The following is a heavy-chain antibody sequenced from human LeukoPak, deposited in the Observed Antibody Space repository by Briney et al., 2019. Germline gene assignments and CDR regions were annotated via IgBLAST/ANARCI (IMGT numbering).Heavy chain of an antibody. J-gene: IGHJ5*01. D-gene: IGHD3-22*01. CDR2: ISSSRSYI. V-gene: IGHV3-21*01. Sequence: GGSLRLSCAASGFTFNNYNMNWVRQAPGKGLEWVSSISSSRSYIYHADSVKGRFTISRDNAKNSLYLQMNNLRAEDTAVYYCAREGILDSSGYSDSWGQGTLVTVSS. CDR3: AREGILDSSGYSDS. CDR1: GFTFNNYN.